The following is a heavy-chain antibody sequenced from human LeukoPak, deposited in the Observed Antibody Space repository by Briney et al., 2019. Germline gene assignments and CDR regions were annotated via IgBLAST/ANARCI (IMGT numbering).Heavy chain of an antibody. V-gene: IGHV3-21*01. Sequence: GGSLRLSCAASGFTFSTYNMNWVRQAPGKGLEWVSSISGSSSYIYYADSVKGRFTISRDNAKNSLYLQMNSLRAEDTAVYYCARSPPATHYYDSSGYSNWFDPWGQGTLVTVSS. D-gene: IGHD3-22*01. CDR2: ISGSSSYI. CDR3: ARSPPATHYYDSSGYSNWFDP. CDR1: GFTFSTYN. J-gene: IGHJ5*02.